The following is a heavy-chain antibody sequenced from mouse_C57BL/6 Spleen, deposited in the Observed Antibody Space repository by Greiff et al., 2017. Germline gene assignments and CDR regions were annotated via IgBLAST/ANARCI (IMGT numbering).Heavy chain of an antibody. V-gene: IGHV3-1*01. CDR2: ISYSGST. CDR3: AREEKTGDFAY. CDR1: GYSITSGYD. J-gene: IGHJ3*01. Sequence: DVQLQESGPGMVKPSQSLSLTCTVTGYSITSGYDWHWIRHFPGNKLEWMGYISYSGSTNYNPSLKSRISITHDTSKNHFFLKLNSVTTEDTATYYCAREEKTGDFAYWGQGTLVTVSA. D-gene: IGHD4-1*01.